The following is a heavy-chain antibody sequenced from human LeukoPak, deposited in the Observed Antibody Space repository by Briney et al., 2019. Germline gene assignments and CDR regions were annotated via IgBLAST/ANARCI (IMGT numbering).Heavy chain of an antibody. J-gene: IGHJ4*02. CDR3: ARAVGYSYGDY. CDR2: IYHSGST. CDR1: GYSSSSGYY. D-gene: IGHD5-18*01. Sequence: PSETLSFTGAGSGYSSSSGYYWGWVRQPPGKWLEWIGSIYHSGSTYYNPSLKSRVTISVDTSKNQFSLKLSSVTAADTAVYYCARAVGYSYGDYWGQGTLVTVSS. V-gene: IGHV4-38-2*01.